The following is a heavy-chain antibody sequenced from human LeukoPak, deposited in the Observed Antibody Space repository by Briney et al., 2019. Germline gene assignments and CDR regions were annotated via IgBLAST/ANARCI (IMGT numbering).Heavy chain of an antibody. CDR3: ARGRSNRDF. Sequence: GGSLRLSCAASGFAFNHYAMTWVRQAPGKGLQWVSTVGGSGTDTHYADSVKGRFIVSRDNSNNTLFLQMNSLTADDTAVYYCARGRSNRDFWGQGTLVTVSS. V-gene: IGHV3-23*01. J-gene: IGHJ4*02. CDR2: VGGSGTDT. CDR1: GFAFNHYA.